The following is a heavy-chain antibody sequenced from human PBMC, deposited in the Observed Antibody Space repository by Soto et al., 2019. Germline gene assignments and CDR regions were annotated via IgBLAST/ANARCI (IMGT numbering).Heavy chain of an antibody. CDR2: TYYRSKWYN. Sequence: PSQTLSLTCATPADSVSSNSAAWNWIRQSPSRGLEWLGRTYYRSKWYNDYAVSVKSRITINPDTSKNQFSLQLNAVTPEDTAVYYCARDGSQPLYVYYYGMDVWGQGTTVTVSS. V-gene: IGHV6-1*01. D-gene: IGHD2-2*02. CDR1: ADSVSSNSAA. CDR3: ARDGSQPLYVYYYGMDV. J-gene: IGHJ6*02.